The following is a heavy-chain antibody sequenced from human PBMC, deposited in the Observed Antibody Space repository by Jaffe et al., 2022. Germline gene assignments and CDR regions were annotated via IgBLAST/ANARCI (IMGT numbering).Heavy chain of an antibody. V-gene: IGHV4-59*01. CDR2: IYYSGST. J-gene: IGHJ5*02. CDR3: ARGWSSSWYTGPKQTNWFDP. CDR1: GGSISSYY. Sequence: QVQLQESGPGLVKPSETLSLTCTVSGGSISSYYWSWIRQPPGKGLEWIGYIYYSGSTNYNPSLKSRVTISVDTSKNQFSLKLSSVTAADTAVYYCARGWSSSWYTGPKQTNWFDPWGQGTLVTVSS. D-gene: IGHD6-13*01.